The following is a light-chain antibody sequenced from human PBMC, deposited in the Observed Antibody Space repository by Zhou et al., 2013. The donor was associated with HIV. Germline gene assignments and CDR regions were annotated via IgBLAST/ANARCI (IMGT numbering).Light chain of an antibody. CDR2: DAS. CDR1: QSVSGIY. J-gene: IGKJ2*01. Sequence: EIVLTQSPGTLSLSPGERATLSCRASQSVSGIYLAWYQQKPGQAPRLLIYDASTRATGIPDRFSGSGSGTDFTLTISSLQPEDFATYYCLQHNSYPRYTFGQGTKLEIK. CDR3: LQHNSYPRYT. V-gene: IGKV3-20*01.